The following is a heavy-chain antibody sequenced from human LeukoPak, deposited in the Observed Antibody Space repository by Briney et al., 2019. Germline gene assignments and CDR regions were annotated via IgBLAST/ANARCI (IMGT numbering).Heavy chain of an antibody. CDR1: GGSFSGYY. V-gene: IGHV4-34*01. D-gene: IGHD4-17*01. CDR2: INHSGSP. CDR3: ARGRRSDLVAKAPTTVTTFDY. Sequence: PSETLSLTCAVYGGSFSGYYWSWIRQPPGKGLEWIGEINHSGSPNYNPSLKSRVTISVDTSKNQFSLKLSSVTAADTAVYYCARGRRSDLVAKAPTTVTTFDYWGQGTLVTVSS. J-gene: IGHJ4*02.